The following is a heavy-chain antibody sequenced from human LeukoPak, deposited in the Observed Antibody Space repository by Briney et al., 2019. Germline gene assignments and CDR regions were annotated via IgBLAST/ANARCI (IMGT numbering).Heavy chain of an antibody. V-gene: IGHV3-23*01. J-gene: IGHJ4*02. CDR1: GFTFSSYA. Sequence: GGSLRLSCAASGFTFSSYAMSWVRQAPGKGLEWVSGISGSGDSTYNADSVKGRFSISRDNSKSTLDLQMNSLRAEDTAVYYCAKGEAYQLLGGNFDYWGQGTLVTVSS. D-gene: IGHD2-2*01. CDR3: AKGEAYQLLGGNFDY. CDR2: ISGSGDST.